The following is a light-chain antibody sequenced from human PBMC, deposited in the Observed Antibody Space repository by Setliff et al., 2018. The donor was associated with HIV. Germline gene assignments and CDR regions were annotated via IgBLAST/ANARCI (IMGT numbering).Light chain of an antibody. V-gene: IGKV4-1*01. CDR2: WAS. J-gene: IGKJ1*01. CDR1: QSVFYSSNNKNY. CDR3: QQYYSTPVT. Sequence: DIVMTQSPDSLAVSLGERATINCQSSQSVFYSSNNKNYLAWYQHKPGQPPKLLIYWASTRESGVPDRFSGSGSGTDFTLTISSLQAEDVAVYYCQQYYSTPVTFGQGTKMDIK.